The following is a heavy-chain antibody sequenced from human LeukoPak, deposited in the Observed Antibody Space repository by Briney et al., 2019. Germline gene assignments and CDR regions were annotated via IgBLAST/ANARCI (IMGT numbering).Heavy chain of an antibody. V-gene: IGHV3-23*01. J-gene: IGHJ4*02. Sequence: PGGSLRLSCAASGFTFSSSAMSWVRQVPGKGLEWVSGISGSGGSTYYADSVKGRFTISRDNSKNTLYLQMNSLRAEDTAVYYCARYRTQWLVPEYYFDYWGQGTLVTVSS. CDR2: ISGSGGST. CDR1: GFTFSSSA. CDR3: ARYRTQWLVPEYYFDY. D-gene: IGHD6-19*01.